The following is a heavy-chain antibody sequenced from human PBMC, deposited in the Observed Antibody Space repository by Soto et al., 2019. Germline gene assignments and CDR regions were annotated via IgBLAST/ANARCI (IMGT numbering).Heavy chain of an antibody. D-gene: IGHD6-13*01. CDR1: GFTFSSYS. CDR2: ISSSSSTI. CDR3: ARENLVQGPHDAFDI. Sequence: GGSLRLSCAASGFTFSSYSMNWVRQAPGKGLEWVSYISSSSSTIYYADSVKGRFTISRDNAKNSLYLQMNSLRAEDTAVYYCARENLVQGPHDAFDIWGQRTMVTVSS. V-gene: IGHV3-48*01. J-gene: IGHJ3*02.